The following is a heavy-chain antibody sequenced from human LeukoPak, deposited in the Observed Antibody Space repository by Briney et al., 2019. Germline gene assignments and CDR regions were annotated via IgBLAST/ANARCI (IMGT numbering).Heavy chain of an antibody. Sequence: TTSETLSLTCTVSGGSISSTTYYWGWIRQPPGKGLEWIGSFFYGGTTYYNPSLKSRITMSADTSNNQFSLKLLSVTAADTAVYYCARGDYYDSSGYSWGQGTLVTVSS. V-gene: IGHV4-39*01. J-gene: IGHJ5*02. CDR3: ARGDYYDSSGYS. CDR2: FFYGGTT. D-gene: IGHD3-22*01. CDR1: GGSISSTTYY.